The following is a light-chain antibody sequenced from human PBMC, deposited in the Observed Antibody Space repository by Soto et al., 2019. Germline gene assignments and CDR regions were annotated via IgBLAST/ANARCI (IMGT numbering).Light chain of an antibody. CDR3: QQYNNWPFT. J-gene: IGKJ3*01. CDR2: GAS. V-gene: IGKV3-15*01. Sequence: EIVMTQSPATLSVSPGERATLSCRASQSVSSNLAWYQQKPGQAPRLLIYGASTRATGIPARFSGSGSGTEFTLTISSLQSGDFAVYYCQQYNNWPFTFGPGTKEDIK. CDR1: QSVSSN.